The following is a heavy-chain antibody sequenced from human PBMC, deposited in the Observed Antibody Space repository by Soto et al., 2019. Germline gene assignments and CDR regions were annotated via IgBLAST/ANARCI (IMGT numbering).Heavy chain of an antibody. Sequence: QVQLVESGGGVVQPGRSLRLSCAASGFTFSSYAMHWVRQAPGKGLEWVAVISYDGSNKYYADSVKGRFTISRDNSKNTLYLQMNSLRAEDTAVYYCARDVAVTTSDFDYWGQGTLVTVSS. V-gene: IGHV3-30-3*01. CDR2: ISYDGSNK. CDR1: GFTFSSYA. J-gene: IGHJ4*02. D-gene: IGHD2-21*02. CDR3: ARDVAVTTSDFDY.